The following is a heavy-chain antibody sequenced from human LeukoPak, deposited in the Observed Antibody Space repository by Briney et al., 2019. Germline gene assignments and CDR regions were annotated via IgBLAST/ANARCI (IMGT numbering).Heavy chain of an antibody. D-gene: IGHD2-21*01. CDR2: INHSGST. CDR1: GGSISSGGYY. J-gene: IGHJ5*02. CDR3: ARPRGIRRLPHNWFDP. V-gene: IGHV4-39*07. Sequence: SETLSLTCTVSGGSISSGGYYWSWIRQPPGKGLEWIGEINHSGSTNYNPSLKSRVTISVDTSKNQFSLKLSSVTAADTAVYYCARPRGIRRLPHNWFDPWGQGTLVTVSS.